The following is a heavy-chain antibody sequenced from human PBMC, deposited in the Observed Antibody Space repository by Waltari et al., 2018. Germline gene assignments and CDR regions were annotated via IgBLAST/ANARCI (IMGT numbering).Heavy chain of an antibody. V-gene: IGHV4-59*11. CDR2: IYSSGST. CDR3: AREGIAVSNLDYYYYYMDV. J-gene: IGHJ6*03. Sequence: QVQLQESGPGLVKPSETLSLTCTVSGGSISSHYWSWIRQPPGKGPAWIGYIYSSGSTNYNPSLKSRVTISVDTSKNQFSLKLSSVTAADTAVYYCAREGIAVSNLDYYYYYMDVWGKGTTVTVSS. D-gene: IGHD6-13*01. CDR1: GGSISSHY.